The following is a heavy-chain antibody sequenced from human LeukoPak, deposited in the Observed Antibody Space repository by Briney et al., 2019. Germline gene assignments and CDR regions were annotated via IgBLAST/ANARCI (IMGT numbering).Heavy chain of an antibody. J-gene: IGHJ3*02. CDR2: ISGSGGST. V-gene: IGHV3-23*01. CDR1: GFTFSSYA. CDR3: ARTSRWGSGWFLGVSAFDI. Sequence: GGSLRLSCAASGFTFSSYAMSWVRQAPGKGLEWVSAISGSGGSTYYADSVKGRFTISRDNAKNSLYLQLNSLRPEDTAVYYCARTSRWGSGWFLGVSAFDIWGQGTMVTVSS. D-gene: IGHD6-19*01.